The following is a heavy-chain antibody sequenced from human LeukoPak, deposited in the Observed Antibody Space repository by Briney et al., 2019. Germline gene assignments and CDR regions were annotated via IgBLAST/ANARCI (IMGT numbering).Heavy chain of an antibody. Sequence: GGSLRLSCAASGFTFSSYAMSWVRQAPGKGLEWVSAISGSGGSTYYADSVKGRFTISRDNSKNTLYLQMNSLRAEDTAVYYCARGAYYDSSGYYYWYYFDYWGQGTLVTVSS. D-gene: IGHD3-22*01. CDR3: ARGAYYDSSGYYYWYYFDY. CDR2: ISGSGGST. V-gene: IGHV3-23*01. J-gene: IGHJ4*02. CDR1: GFTFSSYA.